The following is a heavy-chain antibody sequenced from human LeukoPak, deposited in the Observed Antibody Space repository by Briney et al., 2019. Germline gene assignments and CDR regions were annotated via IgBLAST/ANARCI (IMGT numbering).Heavy chain of an antibody. CDR2: ISGSGGNT. J-gene: IGHJ4*02. D-gene: IGHD5-12*01. CDR3: AKVVSGYHFDY. CDR1: GFTFSSYG. Sequence: GGSLRLSCAASGFTFSSYGMSWVRRAPGKGPEWVSGISGSGGNTYYADSVKGRFPISRDNSQNTLYLQMNTLRAEDTAVYYCAKVVSGYHFDYWGQGTLVTVSS. V-gene: IGHV3-23*01.